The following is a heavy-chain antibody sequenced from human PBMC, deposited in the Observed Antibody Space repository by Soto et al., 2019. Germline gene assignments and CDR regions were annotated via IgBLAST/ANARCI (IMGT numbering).Heavy chain of an antibody. J-gene: IGHJ6*02. D-gene: IGHD6-6*01. Sequence: GALRLSCATSGFTFSSYGMHWVRQAPGKGLEWVAVISYDGSNKYFADSVKGRFTISRDNSKNTLYLQMNSLRPEDTAVYYCARNSSSNYVMDVWGQGTTVTVSS. CDR3: ARNSSSNYVMDV. CDR1: GFTFSSYG. CDR2: ISYDGSNK. V-gene: IGHV3-30*03.